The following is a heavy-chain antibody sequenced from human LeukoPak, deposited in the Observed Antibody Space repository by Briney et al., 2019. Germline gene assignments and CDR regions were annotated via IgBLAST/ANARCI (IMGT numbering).Heavy chain of an antibody. J-gene: IGHJ4*02. D-gene: IGHD3-22*01. CDR2: IYYSGST. V-gene: IGHV4-39*07. Sequence: SETLSLTCTVSGGSISSSSYYWGWIRQPPGKGLEWIGSIYYSGSTYYNPSLKSRVTISVDTSKNQFSLKLSSVTAADTAVYYCARVPTDYYDSSGYYYRYYFDYWGQGTLVTVSS. CDR3: ARVPTDYYDSSGYYYRYYFDY. CDR1: GGSISSSSYY.